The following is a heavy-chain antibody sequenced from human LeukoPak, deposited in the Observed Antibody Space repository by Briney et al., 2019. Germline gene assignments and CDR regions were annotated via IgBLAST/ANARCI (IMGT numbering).Heavy chain of an antibody. D-gene: IGHD5-18*01. V-gene: IGHV3-7*01. Sequence: GGSLRLSCAASGFTFSSNYMSWVRQAPGKGLEWVADINKDGSEKYYVDSVKGRFTISRDNAKSSLYMQMNSLRAEDTAVYYCARDLSGVTGYTYGRGIDYWGQGTLVTVSS. CDR1: GFTFSSNY. CDR2: INKDGSEK. J-gene: IGHJ4*02. CDR3: ARDLSGVTGYTYGRGIDY.